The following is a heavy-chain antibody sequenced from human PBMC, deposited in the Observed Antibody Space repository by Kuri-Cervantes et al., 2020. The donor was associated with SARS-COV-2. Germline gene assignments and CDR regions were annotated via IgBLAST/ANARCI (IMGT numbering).Heavy chain of an antibody. Sequence: SETLSLTCTVSGGSISSSSYYWGWIRQPPGKGLEWIGSIYYSGSTYYNPSLKSRVTISVDTSKNQFSLKLSSVTAADTAVYYCASHGLRYYGSGSLTTFDYWGQGTLVTVSS. CDR2: IYYSGST. D-gene: IGHD3-10*01. CDR3: ASHGLRYYGSGSLTTFDY. V-gene: IGHV4-39*01. J-gene: IGHJ4*02. CDR1: GGSISSSSYY.